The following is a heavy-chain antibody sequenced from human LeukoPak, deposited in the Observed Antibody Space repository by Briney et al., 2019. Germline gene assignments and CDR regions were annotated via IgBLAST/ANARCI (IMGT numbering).Heavy chain of an antibody. CDR2: IYTSGST. CDR3: ARLFTPSPSTLKYDFWSGYKPKTNYYYYYMDV. J-gene: IGHJ6*03. D-gene: IGHD3-3*01. Sequence: SETLSLTCTVSGGSISSYYWSWIRQPPGKGLEWIGYIYTSGSTNYNPSLKSRVTISVDTSKNQFSLKLSPVTAADTAVYYCARLFTPSPSTLKYDFWSGYKPKTNYYYYYMDVWGKGTTVTVSS. CDR1: GGSISSYY. V-gene: IGHV4-4*09.